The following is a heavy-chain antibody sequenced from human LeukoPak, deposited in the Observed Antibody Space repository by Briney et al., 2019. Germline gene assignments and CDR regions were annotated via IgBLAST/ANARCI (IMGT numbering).Heavy chain of an antibody. CDR3: ARGHYGLDV. Sequence: NPGGSLRLSCAASGFTFSDYYLSWIRQAPGKGLERVSYISTSSSSMYYADSVEGRFTISRDNAKNSLYLQMNSLRAEDTAVYYCARGHYGLDVWGQGTTVTVSS. CDR2: ISTSSSSM. CDR1: GFTFSDYY. V-gene: IGHV3-11*01. J-gene: IGHJ6*02.